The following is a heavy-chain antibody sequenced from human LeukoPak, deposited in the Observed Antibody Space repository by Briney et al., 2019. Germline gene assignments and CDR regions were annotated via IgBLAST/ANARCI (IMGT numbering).Heavy chain of an antibody. CDR3: ARDNYDSSGYYSDY. J-gene: IGHJ4*02. V-gene: IGHV1-69*05. D-gene: IGHD3-22*01. CDR2: IIPIFGTA. Sequence: SVKVSCMASGGTFSSYAISWVRQAPGQGREWMGGIIPIFGTANYAQKFQGRVTITTDESTSTDYMELSSLRSEDTAVYYCARDNYDSSGYYSDYWGQGTLVTVSS. CDR1: GGTFSSYA.